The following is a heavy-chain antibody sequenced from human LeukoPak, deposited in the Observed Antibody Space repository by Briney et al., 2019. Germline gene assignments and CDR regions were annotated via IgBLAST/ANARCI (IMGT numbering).Heavy chain of an antibody. CDR2: IYTSGST. J-gene: IGHJ3*02. V-gene: IGHV4-61*02. Sequence: SETLSLTCTVSGGSISSGSYYWSWIRQPAGKGLEWIGRIYTSGSTNYNPSLKSRVTISVDTPKNQFSLKLSSVTAADTAVYYCTSLTPGGHDAFDIWGQGTMVTVSS. CDR1: GGSISSGSYY. D-gene: IGHD2-2*01. CDR3: TSLTPGGHDAFDI.